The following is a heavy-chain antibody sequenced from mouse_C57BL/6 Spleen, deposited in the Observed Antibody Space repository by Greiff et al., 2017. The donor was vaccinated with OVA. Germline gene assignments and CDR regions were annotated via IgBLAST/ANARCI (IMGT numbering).Heavy chain of an antibody. J-gene: IGHJ3*01. CDR2: ISNGGGST. D-gene: IGHD2-3*01. CDR1: GFTFSDYY. V-gene: IGHV5-12*01. CDR3: ARHDGSGGFAY. Sequence: EVKLMESGGGLVQPGGSLKLSCAASGFTFSDYYMYWVRQTPEKRLEWVAYISNGGGSTYYPDTVKGRFTISRDNAKNTLYLQMSRLKSEDTAMYYCARHDGSGGFAYWGQGTLVTVSA.